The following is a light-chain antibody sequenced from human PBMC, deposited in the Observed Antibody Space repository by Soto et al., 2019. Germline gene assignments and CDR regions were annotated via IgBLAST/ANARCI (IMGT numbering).Light chain of an antibody. V-gene: IGLV2-14*01. CDR2: DVT. J-gene: IGLJ2*01. CDR1: SSDVGAYNY. CDR3: SSYTGSTTLVV. Sequence: QSVLTQPASVSGSPGQSITISCTGTSSDVGAYNYVSWYQQHPGKAPQLMIYDVTNRPSGVSSRFSGSKSGNTASLTISGLQAEDEADYYCSSYTGSTTLVVFGGGTKVTVL.